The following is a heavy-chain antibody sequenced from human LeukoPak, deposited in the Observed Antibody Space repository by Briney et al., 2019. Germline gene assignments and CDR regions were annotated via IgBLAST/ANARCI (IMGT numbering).Heavy chain of an antibody. V-gene: IGHV3-20*04. Sequence: PGGSMRLSCAASGFSIDDHGMSWVRHVPGKGLQWVAGINWNGGRTGYADSVKGRFTISRDNAKNSLYLQMNSLRAEDTALYYCASGDSSGWYFDTWGQGTLSASPQ. D-gene: IGHD6-19*01. CDR2: INWNGGRT. CDR1: GFSIDDHG. CDR3: ASGDSSGWYFDT. J-gene: IGHJ4*02.